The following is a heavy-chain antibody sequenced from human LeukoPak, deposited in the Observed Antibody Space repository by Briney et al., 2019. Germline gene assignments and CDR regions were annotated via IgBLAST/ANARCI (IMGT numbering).Heavy chain of an antibody. CDR1: GGSISSSRYY. Sequence: SETLSLTCKVSGGSISSSRYYWAWIRQPPGKGLEWIGSIYYSGSTYYNPSLKSRVTISVDPSKNQFSLKISSVTAADTAVYYCTRHSGYSYGYAYYYYYRVVWGKGTTVTVSS. D-gene: IGHD5-18*01. J-gene: IGHJ6*03. CDR2: IYYSGST. CDR3: TRHSGYSYGYAYYYYYRVV. V-gene: IGHV4-39*01.